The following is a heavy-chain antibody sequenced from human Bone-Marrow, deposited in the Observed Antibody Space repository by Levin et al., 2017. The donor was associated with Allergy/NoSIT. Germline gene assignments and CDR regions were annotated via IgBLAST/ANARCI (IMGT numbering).Heavy chain of an antibody. CDR1: GFSFRSFG. D-gene: IGHD6-13*01. CDR2: ISYDGRDK. Sequence: GGSLRLSCAASGFSFRSFGMHWVRQAPGKGLEWVAVISYDGRDKYYADSVKGRFTISRDNTKNTLYLQMNSLRSEDAAVYYCAKDVVFGTSSWSLDFWGQGTLVTVSS. V-gene: IGHV3-30*18. CDR3: AKDVVFGTSSWSLDF. J-gene: IGHJ4*02.